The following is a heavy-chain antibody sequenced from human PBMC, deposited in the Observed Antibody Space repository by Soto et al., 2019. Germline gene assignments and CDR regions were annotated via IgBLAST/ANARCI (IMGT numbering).Heavy chain of an antibody. CDR3: ASDLVGASDSYGLDV. J-gene: IGHJ6*02. V-gene: IGHV3-33*01. CDR1: CFTFSNYG. D-gene: IGHD1-26*01. CDR2: IWHDGNNK. Sequence: PVGSLRLSCAASCFTFSNYGMHWVRQAPGKGLEWVAIIWHDGNNKYYADSVRGRFIISRDNSKNRLYLQMNSLRAEDTAVYYCASDLVGASDSYGLDVWGQGTPVTVS.